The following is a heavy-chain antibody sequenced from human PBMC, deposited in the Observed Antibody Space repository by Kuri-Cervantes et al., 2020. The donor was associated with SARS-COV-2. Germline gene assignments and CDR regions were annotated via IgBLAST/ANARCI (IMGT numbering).Heavy chain of an antibody. J-gene: IGHJ5*02. V-gene: IGHV4-34*01. D-gene: IGHD5-12*01. Sequence: GSLRLSCTVSGGSISSYYWSWIRQPPGKGLEWIGEINHSGSTNYNPSLKNRVTISVDTSKNQFSLKLSSVTAADTAVYYCARGGYSGYEGWFDPWGQGTLVTVSS. CDR2: INHSGST. CDR1: GGSISSYY. CDR3: ARGGYSGYEGWFDP.